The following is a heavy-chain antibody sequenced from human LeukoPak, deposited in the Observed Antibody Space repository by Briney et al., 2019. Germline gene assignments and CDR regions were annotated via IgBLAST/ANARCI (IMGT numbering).Heavy chain of an antibody. Sequence: PGGSLRLSCAASGFTVSSNYMSWVRQVPGKGLEWVSVIYGGTSTYYADSVEGRFTISRDNSKNTLYLQMNSLRAEDTAVYYCARVVLYYYYMDVWGKGTTVTVSS. J-gene: IGHJ6*03. V-gene: IGHV3-53*01. CDR2: IYGGTST. D-gene: IGHD6-6*01. CDR3: ARVVLYYYYMDV. CDR1: GFTVSSNY.